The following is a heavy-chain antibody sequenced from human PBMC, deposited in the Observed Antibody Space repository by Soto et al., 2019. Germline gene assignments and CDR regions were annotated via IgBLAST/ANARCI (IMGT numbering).Heavy chain of an antibody. D-gene: IGHD3-22*01. Sequence: TLSLTCAVSGYSISSGYYWGWIRQPPGKGLEWIGSIYHSGSTYYNPSLKSRVTISVDTSKNQFSLKLSSVTAADTAVYYCAREIFYDSSGYPPYAFDIWGQGTMVTVSS. CDR2: IYHSGST. V-gene: IGHV4-38-2*02. CDR1: GYSISSGYY. J-gene: IGHJ3*02. CDR3: AREIFYDSSGYPPYAFDI.